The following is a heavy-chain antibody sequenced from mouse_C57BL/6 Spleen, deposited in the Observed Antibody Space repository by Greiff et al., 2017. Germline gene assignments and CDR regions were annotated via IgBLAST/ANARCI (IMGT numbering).Heavy chain of an antibody. CDR2: IDPSDSET. Sequence: QVQLQQPGAELVRPGSSVKLSCKASGYTFTSYWMHWVKQRPIQGLEWIGNIDPSDSETHYNQKFKDKATLTVDKSSSTANMQLSSLTSEDSAVYYCASTVVAKDYFDYWGQGTTLTVSS. CDR1: GYTFTSYW. V-gene: IGHV1-52*01. D-gene: IGHD1-1*01. J-gene: IGHJ2*01. CDR3: ASTVVAKDYFDY.